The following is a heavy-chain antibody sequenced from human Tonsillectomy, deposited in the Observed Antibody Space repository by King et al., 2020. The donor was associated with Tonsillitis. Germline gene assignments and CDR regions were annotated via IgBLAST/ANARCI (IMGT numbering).Heavy chain of an antibody. D-gene: IGHD2-15*01. CDR1: GYSISSCYY. V-gene: IGHV4-38-2*02. Sequence: QLQESGPGLVKPSETLSLFCTVSGYSISSCYYWGWIRQPPGKGLEWIGSIYRTGSTYYNPSLKSRVTISVDTSKNQFSLNLSAVTAADTAVYYCAREEYCSGGSCYSHFDDWGQGTLVTVSS. CDR2: IYRTGST. CDR3: AREEYCSGGSCYSHFDD. J-gene: IGHJ4*02.